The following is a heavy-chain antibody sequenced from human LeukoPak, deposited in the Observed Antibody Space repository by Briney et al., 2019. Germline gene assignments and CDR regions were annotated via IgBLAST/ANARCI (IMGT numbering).Heavy chain of an antibody. D-gene: IGHD4-17*01. CDR2: ISSDSTYI. CDR1: GFIFNSYT. J-gene: IGHJ3*01. Sequence: GGSLRLSCAASGFIFNSYTMHWVHQAPGKGLEWVSVISSDSTYISYAVSLRGRFTIPRDNVQKSLYLQMTNLWAEDTAVYYCARGHGAYRDVFDSWGQGTLVTVSS. CDR3: ARGHGAYRDVFDS. V-gene: IGHV3-21*01.